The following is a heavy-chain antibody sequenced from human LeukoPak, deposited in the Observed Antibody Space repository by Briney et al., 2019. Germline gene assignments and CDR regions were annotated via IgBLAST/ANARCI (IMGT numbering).Heavy chain of an antibody. D-gene: IGHD6-6*01. V-gene: IGHV1-69*01. CDR1: GDTFSRYA. J-gene: IGHJ6*03. Sequence: GSSVKVSCKASGDTFSRYAISWVRQAPGQGLEWMGGIIPLFATPKYAQKFQGRVTITADESTSTAYMELSSLRSEDTAVYYCARDSEYSSSRYMDVWGKGTTVTVSS. CDR3: ARDSEYSSSRYMDV. CDR2: IIPLFATP.